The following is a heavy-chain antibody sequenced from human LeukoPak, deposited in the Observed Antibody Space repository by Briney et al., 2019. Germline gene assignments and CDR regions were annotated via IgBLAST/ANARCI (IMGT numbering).Heavy chain of an antibody. Sequence: PGGSLRLSCAASGFTFSSYEMNWVRQAPGKGLEWVSYISSSGSTIYYADSVKGRFTISRDNSKNTLYLQMNSLRAEDTAVYYCAKRFYDRGGHFDYWGQGTLVTVSS. D-gene: IGHD3-22*01. CDR1: GFTFSSYE. V-gene: IGHV3-48*03. J-gene: IGHJ4*02. CDR3: AKRFYDRGGHFDY. CDR2: ISSSGSTI.